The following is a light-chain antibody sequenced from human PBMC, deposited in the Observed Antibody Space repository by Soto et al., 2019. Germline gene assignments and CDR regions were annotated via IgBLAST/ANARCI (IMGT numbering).Light chain of an antibody. CDR3: QVWDSSSDHVV. V-gene: IGLV3-21*04. CDR1: NIGSKS. J-gene: IGLJ2*01. CDR2: YDT. Sequence: SYELTQPHSVSVAPGKTARITCGGNNIGSKSVHWYQQKPGQAPVLVIYYDTDRPSGIPERFSGSNSGNTATLTIGSVEAGDEADYYCQVWDSSSDHVVFGGGTMVTVL.